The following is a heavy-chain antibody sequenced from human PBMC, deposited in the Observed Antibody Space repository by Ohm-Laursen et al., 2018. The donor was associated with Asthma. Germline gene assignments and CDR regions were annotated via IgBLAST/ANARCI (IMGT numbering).Heavy chain of an antibody. V-gene: IGHV4-31*03. CDR3: ARDGRLRGSFDY. J-gene: IGHJ4*02. CDR2: IHYSGST. D-gene: IGHD3-10*01. Sequence: SQTLSLTCTVSGGPISSGHYYWTWIRQHPGKGLEWIGNIHYSGSTIYNPSLESRLTISVDTSKNQFSLNLSSVTAADTALYYCARDGRLRGSFDYWGQGTLVTVSS. CDR1: GGPISSGHYY.